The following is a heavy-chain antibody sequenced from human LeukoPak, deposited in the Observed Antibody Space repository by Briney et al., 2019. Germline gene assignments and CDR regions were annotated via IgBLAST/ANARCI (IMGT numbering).Heavy chain of an antibody. D-gene: IGHD2/OR15-2a*01. CDR1: GGSISSSSYY. CDR2: IYTSGST. CDR3: ASQPLSKSPNFDY. Sequence: SETLSLTCTVSGGSISSSSYYWGWIRQPPGKGLEWIGRIYTSGSTNYNPSLKSRVTISVDTSKNQFSLKLSSVTATDTAVYYCASQPLSKSPNFDYWGQGTLVTVSS. J-gene: IGHJ4*02. V-gene: IGHV4-39*07.